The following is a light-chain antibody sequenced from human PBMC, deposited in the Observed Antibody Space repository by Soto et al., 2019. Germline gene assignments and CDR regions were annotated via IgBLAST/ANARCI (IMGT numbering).Light chain of an antibody. V-gene: IGKV3-11*01. CDR2: DAS. CDR3: QQRNNWLT. Sequence: ELVLTQSPATLSLSPGERATLSCRASQSVSSYLAWYQQKPGQAPRLLIYDASNRATGIPARFRGSGSWTDFTLTTSSLEPEDFAVYYYQQRNNWLTFGGGTKVEIK. J-gene: IGKJ4*01. CDR1: QSVSSY.